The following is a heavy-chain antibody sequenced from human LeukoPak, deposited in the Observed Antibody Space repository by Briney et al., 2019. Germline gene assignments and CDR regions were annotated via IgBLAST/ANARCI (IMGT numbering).Heavy chain of an antibody. CDR1: GYTFTSYY. CDR2: INPSGGST. CDR3: ARDRRLYSSGWYQYDYYYGMDV. Sequence: ASVKVSCKASGYTFTSYYMHWVRQAPGQGLEWMGIINPSGGSTSYAQKFQGRVTMTRDTSTSTVYMELSSLRSEDTAVYYCARDRRLYSSGWYQYDYYYGMDVWGQGTTVTASS. V-gene: IGHV1-46*01. J-gene: IGHJ6*02. D-gene: IGHD6-19*01.